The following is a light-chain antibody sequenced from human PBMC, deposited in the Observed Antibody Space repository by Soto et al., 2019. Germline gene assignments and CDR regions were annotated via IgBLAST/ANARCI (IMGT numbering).Light chain of an antibody. V-gene: IGLV2-23*01. CDR2: EGS. J-gene: IGLJ2*01. CDR3: CSYAGSSTLVV. Sequence: QSALTQPASVSGSPGQSITISCTGTSSDVGSYNLVSWYRQHPGKAPKLMIYEGSKRPSGVSNRFSGSKSGNTASLTISGLQAEDEADYYCCSYAGSSTLVVFGGGTKLTVL. CDR1: SSDVGSYNL.